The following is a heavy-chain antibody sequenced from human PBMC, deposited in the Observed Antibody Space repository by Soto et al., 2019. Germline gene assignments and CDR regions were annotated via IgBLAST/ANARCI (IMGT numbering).Heavy chain of an antibody. J-gene: IGHJ3*02. D-gene: IGHD1-7*01. CDR3: ARRARTATTNWGAFDI. Sequence: EVQLLESGGGLVQPGGSLRLSCAASGFTFSNYVMNWVRQAPGKGLEWVSTISYSADKTFYADSVKGRFTISRENSRDTLFLQMNSLRADDAAVYYCARRARTATTNWGAFDIWGQGTMVTVSS. V-gene: IGHV3-23*01. CDR1: GFTFSNYV. CDR2: ISYSADKT.